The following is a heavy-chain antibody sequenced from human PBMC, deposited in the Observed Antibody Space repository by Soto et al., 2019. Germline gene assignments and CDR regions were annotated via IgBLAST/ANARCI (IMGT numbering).Heavy chain of an antibody. CDR2: ISGTSGRT. D-gene: IGHD1-26*01. CDR3: AKGDWENAV. V-gene: IGHV3-23*01. Sequence: EVQLLESGGGSVQPGESLRLSCAASGFIFSAYAMSWVRQAPGKGLEWVSFISGTSGRTYYADSVKDRFTISRDNSKNTLYLQMNSLRAEDTAVYYCAKGDWENAVWGQGTTVTVSS. J-gene: IGHJ6*02. CDR1: GFIFSAYA.